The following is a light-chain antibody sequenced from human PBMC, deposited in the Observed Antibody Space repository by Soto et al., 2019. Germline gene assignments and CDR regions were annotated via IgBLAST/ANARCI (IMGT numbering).Light chain of an antibody. V-gene: IGKV1-6*01. CDR1: QDIRNE. CDR3: LQYHNYPRT. Sequence: GDRVTITCRASQDIRNELGWYQQKLGKAPKALIYGVSNLQSGLPPSFSGSGSGTDFTLTIRSLQPEDFAVYYCLQYHNYPRTFGQGTKVEIK. J-gene: IGKJ1*01. CDR2: GVS.